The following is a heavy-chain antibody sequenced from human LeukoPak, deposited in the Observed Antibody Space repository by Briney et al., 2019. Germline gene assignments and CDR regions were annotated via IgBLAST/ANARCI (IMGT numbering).Heavy chain of an antibody. V-gene: IGHV3-48*02. J-gene: IGHJ4*02. CDR2: ISGSRTTI. CDR1: GFIVSSNY. D-gene: IGHD7-27*01. Sequence: GGSLRLSCAVSGFIVSSNYMNWVRQPPGKGLEWVSYISGSRTTIHYADSVKGRFTISRDNAKNSLYLHMNSLRDEDTAMYYCARVTLGSTRGFDYWGQGTLVTVSS. CDR3: ARVTLGSTRGFDY.